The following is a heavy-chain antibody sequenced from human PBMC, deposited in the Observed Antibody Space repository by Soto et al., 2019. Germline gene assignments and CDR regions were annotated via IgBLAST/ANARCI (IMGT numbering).Heavy chain of an antibody. CDR1: GDSMSKYY. CDR2: IYTSGST. D-gene: IGHD1-26*01. V-gene: IGHV4-4*07. Sequence: QVQLQESGPGLVKPSETLSLTCTVSGDSMSKYYWSWIRQPAGKGLEWIGRIYTSGSTNYNPSLMSRVNMSIDTSNNHFSLNLKSVTAADASVYYCARTVGAAYYSDFWGQGALVTVSS. CDR3: ARTVGAAYYSDF. J-gene: IGHJ4*02.